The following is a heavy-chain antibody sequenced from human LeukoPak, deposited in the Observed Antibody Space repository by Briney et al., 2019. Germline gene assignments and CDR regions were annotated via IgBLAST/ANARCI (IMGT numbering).Heavy chain of an antibody. CDR2: TNPKSGGT. D-gene: IGHD2-15*01. V-gene: IGHV1-2*02. CDR3: TRELGCSGGSCYPDY. Sequence: GASVKVSCKASGYTFSGYYIHWVRQAPGQGLEWMGWTNPKSGGTNYAQKFQGRVTMTRDTSITTAYMELSRLRSDDTAVYYCTRELGCSGGSCYPDYWGRGTLVTVSS. J-gene: IGHJ4*02. CDR1: GYTFSGYY.